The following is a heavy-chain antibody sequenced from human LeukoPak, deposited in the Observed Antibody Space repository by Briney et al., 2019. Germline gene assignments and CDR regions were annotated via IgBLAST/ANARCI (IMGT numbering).Heavy chain of an antibody. CDR2: IIPMFDIA. CDR3: ARDHEDTAVVTYFDH. J-gene: IGHJ4*02. Sequence: SVKVSCKASGGTVSSSAISWVRQAPGQGLQWMGRIIPMFDIANYAQKFQGRVTITADKSTNAAYMELSSLSSEDTAVYYCARDHEDTAVVTYFDHWGQGTLVTVSS. CDR1: GGTVSSSA. D-gene: IGHD5-18*01. V-gene: IGHV1-69*04.